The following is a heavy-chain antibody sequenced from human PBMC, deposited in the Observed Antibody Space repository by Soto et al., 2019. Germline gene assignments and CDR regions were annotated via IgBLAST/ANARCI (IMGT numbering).Heavy chain of an antibody. CDR3: ARAPTGGSRGASPARATMDV. CDR1: GGSISSYY. CDR2: IYYSGST. D-gene: IGHD1-26*01. V-gene: IGHV4-59*01. Sequence: SETLSLTCTVSGGSISSYYWSWIRQPPGKGLEWIGYIYYSGSTNYNPSLKSRVTISVDTSKNQFSLKLSSVTAADTAVYYCARAPTGGSRGASPARATMDVWGKGTTVTV. J-gene: IGHJ6*03.